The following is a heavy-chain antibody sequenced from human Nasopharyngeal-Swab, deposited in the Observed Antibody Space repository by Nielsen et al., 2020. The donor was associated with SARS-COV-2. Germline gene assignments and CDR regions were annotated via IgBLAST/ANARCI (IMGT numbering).Heavy chain of an antibody. CDR2: INPNSGGT. CDR1: GYTFTGYY. D-gene: IGHD3-10*01. V-gene: IGHV1-2*06. J-gene: IGHJ6*02. CDR3: AAEGEYYGSGSRPGMDV. Sequence: ASVKVSCKASGYTFTGYYMHWVRQAPGQGLEWMGRINPNSGGTNYAQKFQGRVTITRDTSITTAYMELSSLRSEDTAVYYCAAEGEYYGSGSRPGMDVWGQGTTVTVSS.